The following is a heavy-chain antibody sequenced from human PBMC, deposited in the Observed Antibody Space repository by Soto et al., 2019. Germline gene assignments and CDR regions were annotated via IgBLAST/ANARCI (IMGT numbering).Heavy chain of an antibody. V-gene: IGHV3-7*01. Sequence: EVQLVESGGGLVPPGGSLGLSCAVSGFTFSNYWMGWVRQAPGKGLEWVSNIKQDGSENYYMDSLKGRFTISRDNAKNPLYLQMNSLRAEDTAVYYCARVGAYVWQTYKSDFWGQGTLVTVSS. CDR2: IKQDGSEN. J-gene: IGHJ4*02. CDR1: GFTFSNYW. D-gene: IGHD3-16*01. CDR3: ARVGAYVWQTYKSDF.